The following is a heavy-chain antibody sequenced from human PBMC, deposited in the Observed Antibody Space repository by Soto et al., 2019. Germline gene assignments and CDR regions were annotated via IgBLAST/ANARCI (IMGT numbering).Heavy chain of an antibody. CDR1: GFSFVNYA. CDR2: LSGSGTST. J-gene: IGHJ4*01. V-gene: IGHV3-23*01. Sequence: PGGSLRLSSAASGFSFVNYAMNWVRQAPGKGLEWVSGLSGSGTSTYYADSVKGRFTISRDNSRDTLFLQMNSLTADDTAVYYCAKATTNGGWFNPFDSWRHRPLVTV. CDR3: AKATTNGGWFNPFDS. D-gene: IGHD6-19*01.